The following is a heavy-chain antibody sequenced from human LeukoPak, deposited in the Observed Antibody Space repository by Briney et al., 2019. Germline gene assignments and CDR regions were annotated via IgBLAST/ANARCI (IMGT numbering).Heavy chain of an antibody. J-gene: IGHJ6*03. Sequence: SETLSLTCTVSGGSISSYYWSWIRQPAGKGLEWIGRIYTSGSTNYNPSLKSRVTMSVDTSKNQFSLKLSSVTAADTAVYYCARGVGYCSSTSCPYYYYYYMDVWGKGTTVTVSS. CDR1: GGSISSYY. D-gene: IGHD2-2*01. CDR3: ARGVGYCSSTSCPYYYYYYMDV. V-gene: IGHV4-4*07. CDR2: IYTSGST.